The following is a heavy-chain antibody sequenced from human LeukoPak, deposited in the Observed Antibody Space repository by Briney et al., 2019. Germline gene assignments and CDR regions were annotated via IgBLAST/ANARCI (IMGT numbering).Heavy chain of an antibody. J-gene: IGHJ4*02. D-gene: IGHD3-10*01. CDR1: GYTFTIYY. Sequence: GASVTVSCKAPGYTFTIYYMYWGRQAPGQGLGWVGIMKTNGGGTTYAQKFQGRVTMTRDTSTRTVYMELSSLRSEDTAVYYCARDVIRGFGKNPTSPELDYWGQGTLVTVSP. CDR2: MKTNGGGT. V-gene: IGHV1-46*01. CDR3: ARDVIRGFGKNPTSPELDY.